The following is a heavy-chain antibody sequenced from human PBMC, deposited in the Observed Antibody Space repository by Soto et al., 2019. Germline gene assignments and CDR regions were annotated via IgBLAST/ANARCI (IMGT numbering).Heavy chain of an antibody. Sequence: QVQLVQSGAEVKKPGSSVKVSCKASGGTFSSYAISWVRQAPGQGLEWMGGIIPIFGTATYAQKFQGRVTITADESTSTAYMELSSLRSEDTAVYYCARAPGDGSYYYYYYGMDVWGQGTTVTVSS. V-gene: IGHV1-69*01. J-gene: IGHJ6*02. CDR3: ARAPGDGSYYYYYYGMDV. CDR2: IIPIFGTA. D-gene: IGHD2-21*02. CDR1: GGTFSSYA.